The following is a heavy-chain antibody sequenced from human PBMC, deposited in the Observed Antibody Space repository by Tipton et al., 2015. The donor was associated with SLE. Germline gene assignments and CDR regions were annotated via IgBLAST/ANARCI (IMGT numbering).Heavy chain of an antibody. J-gene: IGHJ4*02. CDR1: GFTFSSYS. V-gene: IGHV3-21*03. D-gene: IGHD6-19*01. CDR2: ISSSSSYI. Sequence: GSLRLSCAASGFTFSSYSMNWVRQAPGKGLEWVSSISSSSSYIYYADSVKGRFTISRDNAKNSLYLQMNSLRAEDTAVYYCARGKSSGWYVPGIDYWGQGTLVTVSS. CDR3: ARGKSSGWYVPGIDY.